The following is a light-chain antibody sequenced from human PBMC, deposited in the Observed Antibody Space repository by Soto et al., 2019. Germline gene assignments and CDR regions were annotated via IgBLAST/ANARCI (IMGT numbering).Light chain of an antibody. CDR1: QSVSNN. J-gene: IGKJ2*01. CDR3: QLRDT. CDR2: AAS. V-gene: IGKV3-15*01. Sequence: EIVLTQSPATLSVSPGERATLSCRASQSVSNNLAWYQQKPGQTPRLLIYAASTRATGIPARFSGSGSGTEFTLTISSLQSEDFAVYYCQLRDTFGQGTKLEIK.